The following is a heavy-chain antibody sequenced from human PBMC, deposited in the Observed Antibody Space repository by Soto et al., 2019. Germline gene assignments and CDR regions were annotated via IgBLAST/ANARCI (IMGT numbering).Heavy chain of an antibody. CDR3: ARARRSRFYGREV. Sequence: HPGGSLRLSCAASGFTFSSYWMHWVRQAPGKGLVWVSRINSDVSSTSYADSVKGRFTISRDNAKNTLYLQMNSLRAEDTAVYYCARARRSRFYGREVWGKGTTVIVSS. D-gene: IGHD2-15*01. CDR2: INSDVSST. V-gene: IGHV3-74*01. CDR1: GFTFSSYW. J-gene: IGHJ6*04.